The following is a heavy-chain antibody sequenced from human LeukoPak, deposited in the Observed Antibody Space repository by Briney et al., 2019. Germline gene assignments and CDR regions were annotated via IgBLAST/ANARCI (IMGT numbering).Heavy chain of an antibody. V-gene: IGHV3-7*01. D-gene: IGHD6-19*01. Sequence: GGSLRLSCEASGLTFNKYWMTWVRQTPGKGLEWVANIKQDGSEKNYVDSVKGRFTISRDNAKNSLSLRMNGLSAGDTAVYYCATGYSSGWYFYFQHWGQGSLVSVSS. CDR2: IKQDGSEK. CDR1: GLTFNKYW. J-gene: IGHJ1*01. CDR3: ATGYSSGWYFYFQH.